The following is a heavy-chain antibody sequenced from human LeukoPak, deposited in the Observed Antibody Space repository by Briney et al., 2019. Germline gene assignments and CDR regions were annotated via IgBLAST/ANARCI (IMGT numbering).Heavy chain of an antibody. D-gene: IGHD2-8*02. CDR1: GGSITSSDYH. CDR2: IYYSGSA. CDR3: VRCTGDTCKFSLGYFDY. Sequence: SETLSLTCTVSGGSITSSDYHWGWIRQPPGKGLEWIGNIYYSGSAYYNPSLRSRVTLSVDTSKNQFSLKLSSVTAADTAVYFCVRCTGDTCKFSLGYFDYWAQGALVTVSS. J-gene: IGHJ4*02. V-gene: IGHV4-39*01.